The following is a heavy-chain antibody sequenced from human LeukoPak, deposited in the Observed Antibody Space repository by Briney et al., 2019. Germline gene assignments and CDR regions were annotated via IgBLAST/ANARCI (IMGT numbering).Heavy chain of an antibody. J-gene: IGHJ4*02. Sequence: GESLKISCKGSGYRFTSYWIGWVRQMPRKGLEWMGIIYPGDSDTRYSPSFQGQVTISADKSISTAYLQWSSLKASDTAMYYCARPYCSSTSCYGYFDYWGQGTLVTVSS. CDR1: GYRFTSYW. D-gene: IGHD2-2*01. CDR2: IYPGDSDT. V-gene: IGHV5-51*01. CDR3: ARPYCSSTSCYGYFDY.